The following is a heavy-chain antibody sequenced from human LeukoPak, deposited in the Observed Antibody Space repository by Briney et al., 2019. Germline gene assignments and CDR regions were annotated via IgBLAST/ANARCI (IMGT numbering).Heavy chain of an antibody. CDR3: ARDVYGGNGFDY. D-gene: IGHD4-23*01. Sequence: SETLSLTCTVSGGSISSYYWSWIRQPPGKGLEWIGYIYYSGSTNYNPSLKSRVTISVDTSKNLFSLKLSSVTAADTAVYYCARDVYGGNGFDYWGQGTLVTVSS. CDR2: IYYSGST. CDR1: GGSISSYY. V-gene: IGHV4-59*01. J-gene: IGHJ4*02.